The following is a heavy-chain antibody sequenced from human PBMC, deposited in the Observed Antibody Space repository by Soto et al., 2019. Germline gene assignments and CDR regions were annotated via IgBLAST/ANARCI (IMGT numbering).Heavy chain of an antibody. D-gene: IGHD3-22*01. J-gene: IGHJ4*02. V-gene: IGHV1-18*01. CDR1: GYTFTSYG. CDR2: ISAYNGNT. CDR3: ARAPDYYDSSGHDFDY. Sequence: GASVKVSCKASGYTFTSYGISWVRQAPGQGLEWMGWISAYNGNTNYAQKLQGRVTMTTDTSTSTAYMELRSLRSDDTAVYYCARAPDYYDSSGHDFDYWGQGTLVTVSS.